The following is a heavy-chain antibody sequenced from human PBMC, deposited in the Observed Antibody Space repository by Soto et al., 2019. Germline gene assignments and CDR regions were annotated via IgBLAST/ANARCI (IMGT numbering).Heavy chain of an antibody. Sequence: QLQLVQSGAEVKKPGSSVKVSCKSSGGTFGTHAINWVRQAPGQGLEWMGGIIPVFGTANYARKFQVRVTLSADESTNTAFMELSSLRSEDTAVYYCARGVRGSTSNYYYYGFDVWGQGTTVAVAS. CDR3: ARGVRGSTSNYYYYGFDV. D-gene: IGHD1-26*01. J-gene: IGHJ6*02. CDR2: IIPVFGTA. CDR1: GGTFGTHA. V-gene: IGHV1-69*01.